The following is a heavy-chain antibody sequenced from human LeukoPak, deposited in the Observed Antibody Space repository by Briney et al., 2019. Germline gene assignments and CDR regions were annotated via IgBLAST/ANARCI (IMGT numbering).Heavy chain of an antibody. Sequence: ASVRVSCTASGYTFTIYGISWVRQAPGQRVEWMGWISAYNGNTNYTQKLQGRVTMTTDTSTSTAYRGLRGLRSDDTAVYYCARDDDSSGWSAGYWGQGTLVTVS. CDR3: ARDDDSSGWSAGY. CDR2: ISAYNGNT. V-gene: IGHV1-18*01. CDR1: GYTFTIYG. J-gene: IGHJ4*02. D-gene: IGHD6-19*01.